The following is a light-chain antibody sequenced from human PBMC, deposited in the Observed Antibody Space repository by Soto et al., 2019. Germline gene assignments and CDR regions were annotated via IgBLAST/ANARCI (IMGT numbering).Light chain of an antibody. J-gene: IGLJ1*01. V-gene: IGLV2-14*01. Sequence: QPALAHPAPVSGSPGPSITLSRTGTSSDVGGYNYVSWYQQHPGKAPKLMIYEVSNRPSGVSNRFSGSKSGNTASLTISGLQAEDEADYYCSSYTSSTGYVFGTGTKATVL. CDR3: SSYTSSTGYV. CDR1: SSDVGGYNY. CDR2: EVS.